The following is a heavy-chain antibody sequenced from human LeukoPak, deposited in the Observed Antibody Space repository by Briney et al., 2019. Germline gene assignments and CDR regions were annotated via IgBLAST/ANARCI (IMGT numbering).Heavy chain of an antibody. CDR1: GFTFSTYG. Sequence: PGGSLRLSCAASGFTFSTYGMHWVRQAPGKGLEWVALIWYDGSNEYYADSVKGRFTISRDNSKNTLFLQMNSLRSEDTAVYYCARGGDSSGWYIDYWGQGTLVTVSS. J-gene: IGHJ4*02. D-gene: IGHD6-19*01. CDR3: ARGGDSSGWYIDY. V-gene: IGHV3-30*02. CDR2: IWYDGSNE.